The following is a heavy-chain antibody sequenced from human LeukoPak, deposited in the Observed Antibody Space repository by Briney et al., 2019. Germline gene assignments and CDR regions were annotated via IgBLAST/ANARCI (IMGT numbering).Heavy chain of an antibody. V-gene: IGHV4-61*02. Sequence: SETLSLTCAVSGGSISSSYYWSWIRQPAGKGLEWIGRIYTSGSTNYNPSLKSRVTISVDTSKNQFSLKLSSVTAADTAVYYCASGLRYFDLYYWGQGTLVTVSS. J-gene: IGHJ4*02. CDR1: GGSISSSYY. D-gene: IGHD3-9*01. CDR3: ASGLRYFDLYY. CDR2: IYTSGST.